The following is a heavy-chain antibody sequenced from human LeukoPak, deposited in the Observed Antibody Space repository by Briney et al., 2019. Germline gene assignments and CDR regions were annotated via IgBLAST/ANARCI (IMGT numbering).Heavy chain of an antibody. D-gene: IGHD4-23*01. CDR3: ARHPRDDYGGFGLDS. Sequence: KPSETLSLTCTVSGGSIRANSYYWAWIRQPPRKGLEWIGTLYYNGSTYLNPSLKSRVTISVDTSRNRFSLSLNSVTAADTATYYCARHPRDDYGGFGLDSWGQGILVSVYS. CDR2: LYYNGST. J-gene: IGHJ4*02. CDR1: GGSIRANSYY. V-gene: IGHV4-39*01.